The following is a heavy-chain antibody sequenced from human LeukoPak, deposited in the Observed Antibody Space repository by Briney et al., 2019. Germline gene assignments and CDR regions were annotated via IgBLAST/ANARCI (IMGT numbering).Heavy chain of an antibody. J-gene: IGHJ4*02. V-gene: IGHV3-7*04. CDR1: GFTFSSYS. D-gene: IGHD5-12*01. CDR3: ARAIEGAYDL. Sequence: PGGSLRLSCAASGFTFSSYSMNWVRQAPGKGLEWVANINRDGSDKYYMASVQGRFTISRDNAKNSLSLQMNSLRVEDTAVYFCARAIEGAYDLWGQGTLVTVSS. CDR2: INRDGSDK.